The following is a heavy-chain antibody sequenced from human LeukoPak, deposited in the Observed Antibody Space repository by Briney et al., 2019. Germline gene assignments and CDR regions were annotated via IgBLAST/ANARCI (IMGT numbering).Heavy chain of an antibody. V-gene: IGHV1-18*01. CDR2: ISTYNGNT. J-gene: IGHJ4*02. Sequence: ASVNLSCKASGYTFTGYGISWVRQAPGQGLEWMGWISTYNGNTNYAQHLQGRVTITTDTSTSTAYMYLRSLRSNDTAVYYFARDEYSSGWTGDYWGQGTLVTVSS. CDR1: GYTFTGYG. D-gene: IGHD6-19*01. CDR3: ARDEYSSGWTGDY.